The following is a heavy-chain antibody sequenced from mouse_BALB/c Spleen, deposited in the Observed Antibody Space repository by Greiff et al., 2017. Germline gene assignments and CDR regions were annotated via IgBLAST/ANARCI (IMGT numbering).Heavy chain of an antibody. J-gene: IGHJ3*01. D-gene: IGHD3-1*01. CDR1: GYSFTSYY. CDR3: ARGLWFAY. CDR2: IDPFNGGT. Sequence: VQLQQSGPELMKPGASVKISCKASGYSFTSYYMHWVKQSHGKSLEWIGYIDPFNGGTSYNQKFKGKATLTVDKSSSTAYMHLSSLTSEDSAVYYCARGLWFAYWGQGTLVTVSA. V-gene: IGHV1S135*01.